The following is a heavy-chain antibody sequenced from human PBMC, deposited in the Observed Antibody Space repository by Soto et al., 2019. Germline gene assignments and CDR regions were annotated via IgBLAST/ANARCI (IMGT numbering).Heavy chain of an antibody. CDR3: AREGGESSDGLYYFDS. Sequence: SETLSLTCTVSGGSTSSDNYWSWIRQPPGKGLEWIGHIYYSGNTDYNPSLKSRLAISIDTSKNQFSLKLSSVTAADTAVYFCAREGGESSDGLYYFDSWGQGALVTVSS. V-gene: IGHV4-30-4*01. D-gene: IGHD3-16*01. CDR1: GGSTSSDNY. CDR2: IYYSGNT. J-gene: IGHJ4*02.